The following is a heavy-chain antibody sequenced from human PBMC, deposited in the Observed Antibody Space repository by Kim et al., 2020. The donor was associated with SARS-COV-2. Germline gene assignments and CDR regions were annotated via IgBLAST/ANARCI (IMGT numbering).Heavy chain of an antibody. J-gene: IGHJ4*02. CDR3: AKGTAMVNY. Sequence: GTYYADSVKGRFTISRDNSKNTLYLQMNSLRAEDTAVYYCAKGTAMVNYWGQGTLVTVSS. CDR2: GT. V-gene: IGHV3-23*01. D-gene: IGHD5-18*01.